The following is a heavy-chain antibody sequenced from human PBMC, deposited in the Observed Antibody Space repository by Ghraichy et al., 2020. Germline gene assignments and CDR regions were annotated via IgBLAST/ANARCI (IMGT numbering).Heavy chain of an antibody. J-gene: IGHJ3*01. V-gene: IGHV1-2*02. Sequence: ASVKVSCKASGYTFTGDYMHWVRQAPGQGLEWMGWINPDSGGTNYAQKFQGRVTMTRDTSISTAYMELSRLRSNDTAVYYCATVDIVTTAGAFDVWGQGTMVTVSS. D-gene: IGHD5-12*01. CDR1: GYTFTGDY. CDR3: ATVDIVTTAGAFDV. CDR2: INPDSGGT.